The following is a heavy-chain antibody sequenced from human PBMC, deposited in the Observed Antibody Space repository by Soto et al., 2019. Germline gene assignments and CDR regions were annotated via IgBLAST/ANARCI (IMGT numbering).Heavy chain of an antibody. V-gene: IGHV4-31*03. D-gene: IGHD3-10*01. CDR2: IYYSGST. Sequence: QVQLQESGPGLLKPSQTLSLTCTVSGGSISSGGYYWSWIRQHPGKGLEWIGYIYYSGSTYYNPSLKSRVTISVDTSKNQFSLKLSSVTAADTAVYYCARGHITMVRGASGYYYYMDVWGKGTTVTVSS. J-gene: IGHJ6*03. CDR1: GGSISSGGYY. CDR3: ARGHITMVRGASGYYYYMDV.